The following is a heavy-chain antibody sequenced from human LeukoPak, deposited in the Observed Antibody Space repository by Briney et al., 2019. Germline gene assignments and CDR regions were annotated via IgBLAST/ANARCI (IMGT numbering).Heavy chain of an antibody. CDR3: VYGGSYYVA. CDR2: IKEDGSEK. D-gene: IGHD1-26*01. J-gene: IGHJ5*02. CDR1: GFTFSSDS. Sequence: RPGGSLRLSCAVSGFTFSSDSMNWVRQAPGKGLELVANIKEDGSEKYYVDSVKGRFTISRDNAKNSLYLQMNRLRAEDTALYYCVYGGSYYVAWGQGTLVTVSS. V-gene: IGHV3-7*01.